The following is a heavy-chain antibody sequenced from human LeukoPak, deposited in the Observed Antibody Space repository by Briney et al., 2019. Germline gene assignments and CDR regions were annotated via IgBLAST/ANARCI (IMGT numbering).Heavy chain of an antibody. V-gene: IGHV1-46*01. CDR1: GYTFTSYY. J-gene: IGHJ5*02. Sequence: GASVKVSCKASGYTFTSYYMHWVRQAPGPGREWMGIINPSGGSTSYAQKFQGRVTMTRDTSTSTVYMELSSLRSEDTAVYYCAREGAFYRWFGESTGWFDPWGQGTLVTVSS. D-gene: IGHD3-10*01. CDR2: INPSGGST. CDR3: AREGAFYRWFGESTGWFDP.